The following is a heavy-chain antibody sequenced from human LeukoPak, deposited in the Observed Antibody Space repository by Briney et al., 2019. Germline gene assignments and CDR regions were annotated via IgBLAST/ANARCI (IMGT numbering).Heavy chain of an antibody. CDR1: GYTFTSYA. Sequence: GASVKVSCKASGYTFTSYAMHWVRQAPGQRLEWMGWINAGNGNTKYSQKFQGRVTITRDTSASTAYMELSSLRSEDTAVYYCARYSGYDCFFDYWGQGTLVTVSS. CDR3: ARYSGYDCFFDY. D-gene: IGHD5-12*01. J-gene: IGHJ4*02. V-gene: IGHV1-3*01. CDR2: INAGNGNT.